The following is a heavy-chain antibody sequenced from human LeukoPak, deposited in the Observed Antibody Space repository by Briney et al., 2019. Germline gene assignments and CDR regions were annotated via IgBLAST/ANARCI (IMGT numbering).Heavy chain of an antibody. CDR3: ARDFGYDFWSGYDT. D-gene: IGHD3-3*01. Sequence: YADSVKGRFTISRDNAKNSLYLQMNSLRAEDTAVYYCARDFGYDFWSGYDTWGQGTLVTVSS. J-gene: IGHJ5*02. V-gene: IGHV3-21*01.